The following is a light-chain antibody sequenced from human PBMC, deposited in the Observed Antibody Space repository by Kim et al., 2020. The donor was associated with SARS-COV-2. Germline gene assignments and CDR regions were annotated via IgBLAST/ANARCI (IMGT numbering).Light chain of an antibody. J-gene: IGKJ2*01. CDR1: QIVSSTY. CDR3: QQYGTSPMYT. Sequence: SPGETATLSCRASQIVSSTYIAWYQQKPGQAPRLLIYGASRRATGIPDRFSGSGSGTDFTLTISRLEPEDFAVYYCQQYGTSPMYTFGQGTKLEI. V-gene: IGKV3-20*01. CDR2: GAS.